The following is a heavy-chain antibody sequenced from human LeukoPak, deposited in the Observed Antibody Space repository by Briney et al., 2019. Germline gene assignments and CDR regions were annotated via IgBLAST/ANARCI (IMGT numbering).Heavy chain of an antibody. CDR3: AKDRVDTAISYFDY. CDR2: ISYDGSNK. J-gene: IGHJ4*02. D-gene: IGHD5-18*01. V-gene: IGHV3-30*18. CDR1: GFTFSSYG. Sequence: GGSLRLSCAASGFTFSSYGMHWVRQAPGKGLEWVAVISYDGSNKYYADSVKGRFTISRDNSKNTLYLQMNSLRAEDTAVYYCAKDRVDTAISYFDYWGQGTLVSVSS.